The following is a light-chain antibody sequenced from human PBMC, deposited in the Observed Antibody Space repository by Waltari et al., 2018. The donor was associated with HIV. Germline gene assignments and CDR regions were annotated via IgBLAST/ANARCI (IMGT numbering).Light chain of an antibody. V-gene: IGKV3-11*01. J-gene: IGKJ4*01. Sequence: EVVLTQSPATLSLSPGERATLSCRASQSVSRYLAWYQQKPGQTPRLLIYDASNRATGIPARFSGSGSGTDFILTISSLEPEDFAVYYCQQRSNWPLLTFGGGTKLAIK. CDR3: QQRSNWPLLT. CDR2: DAS. CDR1: QSVSRY.